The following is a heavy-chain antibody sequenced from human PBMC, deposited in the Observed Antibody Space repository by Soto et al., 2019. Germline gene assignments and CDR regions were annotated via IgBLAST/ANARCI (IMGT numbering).Heavy chain of an antibody. D-gene: IGHD3-16*01. V-gene: IGHV1-2*02. CDR1: GYTFTGYY. CDR3: ARPLYYDYVYGMDV. CDR2: VNPNSGGT. Sequence: ASVKVSCKASGYTFTGYYMHWVRQAPGQGLEWMGWVNPNSGGTNYAQKFQGRVTMTRDTSISTAYMELSRLRSDDTAVYYCARPLYYDYVYGMDVWGQGTTVTV. J-gene: IGHJ6*02.